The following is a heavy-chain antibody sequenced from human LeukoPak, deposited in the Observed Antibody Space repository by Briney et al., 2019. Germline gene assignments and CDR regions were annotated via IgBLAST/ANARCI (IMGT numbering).Heavy chain of an antibody. CDR1: GGSISSYY. Sequence: PSETLSPTCTVSGGSISSYYWSWIRQPPGKGLEWIGYIYYSGSTNYNPSLKSRVTISVDTSKNQFSLKLSSVTAAGTAVYYCARSGTYYYGSGSQFDYWGQGTLVTVSS. V-gene: IGHV4-59*01. CDR3: ARSGTYYYGSGSQFDY. J-gene: IGHJ4*02. D-gene: IGHD3-10*01. CDR2: IYYSGST.